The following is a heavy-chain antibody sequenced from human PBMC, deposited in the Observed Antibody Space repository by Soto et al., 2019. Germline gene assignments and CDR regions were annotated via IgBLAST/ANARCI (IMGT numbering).Heavy chain of an antibody. D-gene: IGHD3-10*01. J-gene: IGHJ4*02. CDR2: IHNSGSP. V-gene: IGHV4-30-4*01. CDR3: ARGSTKEKVDS. CDR1: GASIYNGGYF. Sequence: QVQLQESGPGLVRPSQTLSLTCSVSGASIYNGGYFWSWIRQSPGKGLEWIGNIHNSGSPYNNPCLKSRVSISADTSVNQFPLALTSVTAADTAVSYCARGSTKEKVDSWGQGILVTVSS.